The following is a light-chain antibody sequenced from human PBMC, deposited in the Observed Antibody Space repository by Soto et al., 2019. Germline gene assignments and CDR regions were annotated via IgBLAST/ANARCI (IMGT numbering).Light chain of an antibody. CDR3: SSHTSSNTLV. J-gene: IGLJ1*01. CDR2: DVS. Sequence: QSALTQPASVSGSPGQSITISCTGTSSDVGGYNYVSWYKQHPGKAPKLMIYDVSNRPSGVSNRFSGSKSGNTASLTISGPQAEDEAEYYCSSHTSSNTLVFGSGTKVTVL. CDR1: SSDVGGYNY. V-gene: IGLV2-14*01.